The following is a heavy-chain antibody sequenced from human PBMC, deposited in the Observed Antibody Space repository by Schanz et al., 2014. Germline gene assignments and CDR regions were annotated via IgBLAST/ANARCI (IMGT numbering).Heavy chain of an antibody. V-gene: IGHV3-23*01. CDR3: AKGRFGELSAFDI. Sequence: EVQLLESGGGLVQPGGSLRLSCAASGFTFSSYAMNWLRQAPGKGLEWVSAISGSGGSTYYADSVKGRFTISRDNSKNTLYLQMNSLRAEDTAVYYCAKGRFGELSAFDIWGQGTMVTVSS. J-gene: IGHJ3*02. D-gene: IGHD3-10*01. CDR2: ISGSGGST. CDR1: GFTFSSYA.